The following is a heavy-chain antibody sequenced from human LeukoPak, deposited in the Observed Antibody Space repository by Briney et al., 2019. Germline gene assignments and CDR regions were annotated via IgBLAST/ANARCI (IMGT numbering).Heavy chain of an antibody. CDR1: GYTFSSYA. CDR3: ARDLPGGGIVGPFDY. J-gene: IGHJ4*02. D-gene: IGHD1-26*01. V-gene: IGHV3-30*04. CDR2: ISDDRTNK. Sequence: PGGSLRLSCAASGYTFSSYAIHWVRQAPGKGLEWVAVISDDRTNKIYADSVKGRFTISRDNSRNTLYLQMNSLSDEDAAVYYCARDLPGGGIVGPFDYWGQGTLVTVSS.